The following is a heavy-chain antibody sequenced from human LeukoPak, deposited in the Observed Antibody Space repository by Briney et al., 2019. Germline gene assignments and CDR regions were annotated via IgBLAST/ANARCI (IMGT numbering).Heavy chain of an antibody. Sequence: SQTLSLTCTVSGGSISSGDYYWTWIRQPPGKGLEWIGYIYYSGSTFYNPSLKSRVTISLDTPKNQVFLKLTSVTAADTAVYYCASSYGMDVWGQGTTVTVSS. CDR1: GGSISSGDYY. J-gene: IGHJ6*02. CDR2: IYYSGST. CDR3: ASSYGMDV. V-gene: IGHV4-30-4*01.